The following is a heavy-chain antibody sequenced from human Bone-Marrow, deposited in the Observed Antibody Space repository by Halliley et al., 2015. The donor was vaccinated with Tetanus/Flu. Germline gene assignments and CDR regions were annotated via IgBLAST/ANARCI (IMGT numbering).Heavy chain of an antibody. CDR3: VAGAGWLPDY. J-gene: IGHJ4*02. D-gene: IGHD5-12*01. Sequence: GRGLEWLAVIHSNEPPEYNAPLKSRISITLDTSKNEFSLKWTAVAATDTAVYYCVAGAGWLPDYWGRGVLVTVSS. CDR2: IHSNEPP. V-gene: IGHV4-59*13.